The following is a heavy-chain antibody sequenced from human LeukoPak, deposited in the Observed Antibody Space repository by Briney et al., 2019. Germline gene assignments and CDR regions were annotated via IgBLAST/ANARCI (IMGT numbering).Heavy chain of an antibody. CDR2: IWYGGSNK. CDR1: GFTFSSYG. J-gene: IGHJ2*01. V-gene: IGHV3-33*08. Sequence: GRSLSLSFAASGFTFSSYGMHWVRRAPGKGLEWVAVIWYGGSNKYYADSVKGRFTISRDNSENTLYLQMNSLRAEDTAVYYCARDRGDGYNLGLAFDLWGRGTLVTVSS. D-gene: IGHD5-24*01. CDR3: ARDRGDGYNLGLAFDL.